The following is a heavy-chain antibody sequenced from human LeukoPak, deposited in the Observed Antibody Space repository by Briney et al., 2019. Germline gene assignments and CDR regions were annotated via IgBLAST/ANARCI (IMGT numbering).Heavy chain of an antibody. V-gene: IGHV1-18*01. CDR3: VRARGCSNCVLTDGFDS. Sequence: ASVKVSCKASGRLFTIHGIAWVRQAPGEGLEWVGWISNFDGDTKVAENLQGRVTLTTGSSTSTAYMVLTNLKFDDTAVYYCVRARGCSNCVLTDGFDSWGQGTKVTVSS. J-gene: IGHJ3*01. D-gene: IGHD6-13*01. CDR2: ISNFDGDT. CDR1: GRLFTIHG.